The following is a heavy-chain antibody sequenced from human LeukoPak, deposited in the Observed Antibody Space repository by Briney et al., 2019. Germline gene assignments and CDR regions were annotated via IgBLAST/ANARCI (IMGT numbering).Heavy chain of an antibody. V-gene: IGHV4-38-2*01. J-gene: IGHJ6*03. D-gene: IGHD2-2*01. CDR3: ARPRYCSISSCYYRDV. Sequence: SETLSLTCAVSGHFISSGYYWGWIRQPPGKGLEWIGSINHSGSTYYNPSLKSRVTISVNTSKNQFSLKLRSVTAADTAMYYWARPRYCSISSCYYRDVGGNGPTATVSS. CDR2: INHSGST. CDR1: GHFISSGYY.